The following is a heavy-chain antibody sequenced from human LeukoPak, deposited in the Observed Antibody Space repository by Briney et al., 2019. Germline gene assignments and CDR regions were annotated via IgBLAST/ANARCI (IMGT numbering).Heavy chain of an antibody. CDR3: VIYDYYDYSGTREADYFDY. D-gene: IGHD3-22*01. V-gene: IGHV3-15*01. J-gene: IGHJ4*02. Sequence: GGSLRLSCGASGFSFTTAWMSWVRQAPGKGLDWVARIKSDGAVDYASPVKGRLTISKDYSKNTLYLQMNSLKVEDTAVYYCVIYDYYDYSGTREADYFDYWGQGTLVTVSS. CDR2: IKSDGAV. CDR1: GFSFTTAW.